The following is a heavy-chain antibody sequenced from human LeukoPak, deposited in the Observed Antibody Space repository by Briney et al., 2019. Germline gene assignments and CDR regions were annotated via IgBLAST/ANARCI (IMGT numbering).Heavy chain of an antibody. CDR3: ARDQDHYYGSGSSYYYGMDV. CDR2: ISAYNGNT. J-gene: IGHJ6*02. V-gene: IGHV1-18*01. CDR1: GYTFTSYG. D-gene: IGHD3-10*01. Sequence: GASVKVSCKASGYTFTSYGISWVRQAPGQGLEWMGWISAYNGNTNYAQKLQGRVTMTTDTSTSTAYMELRSLRSDDTAVYYCARDQDHYYGSGSSYYYGMDVWGQGTTVTVSS.